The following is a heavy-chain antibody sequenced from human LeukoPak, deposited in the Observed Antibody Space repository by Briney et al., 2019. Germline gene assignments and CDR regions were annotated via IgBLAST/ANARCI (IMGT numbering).Heavy chain of an antibody. CDR1: GFTFNISR. CDR2: IKQQGSEQ. Sequence: PGGSLRHSHAASGFTFNISRITCAPHAPTRGLEYRSNIKQQGSEQYYVDSVKGRFTISRDSAKNSLYLQMNSLRAGDTAVYYWARVGKSGSYPFDYWGQGSLVTVSS. J-gene: IGHJ4*02. CDR3: ARVGKSGSYPFDY. D-gene: IGHD1-26*01. V-gene: IGHV3-7*05.